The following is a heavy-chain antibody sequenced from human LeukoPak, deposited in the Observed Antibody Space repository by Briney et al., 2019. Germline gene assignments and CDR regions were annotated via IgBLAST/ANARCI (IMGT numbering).Heavy chain of an antibody. J-gene: IGHJ4*02. D-gene: IGHD4/OR15-4a*01. CDR3: ARQVDKTMALPDF. V-gene: IGHV1-18*04. CDR2: ISGYNGNT. CDR1: TYIFFTHG. Sequence: ASVKVSCKASTYIFFTHGITWVRQAPGQGLEWMGWISGYNGNTNYAQKLQDRVTMTIDTSTNTAYLELRSLRSDDTAVYYCARQVDKTMALPDFWGRGTLDTLSS.